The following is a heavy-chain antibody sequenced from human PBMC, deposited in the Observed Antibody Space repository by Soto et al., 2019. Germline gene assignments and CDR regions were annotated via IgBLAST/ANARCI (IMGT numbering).Heavy chain of an antibody. V-gene: IGHV3-7*03. J-gene: IGHJ4*02. Sequence: EVQLVESGGGLVQPGGSLRLSCAASGFTFSSYSMSWVRQAPGKGLEWVANINKNGGEKYYVDSVKGRFTISRDNAKNSLYMHMNSLRAEDTTVYYCARPWDTAMVSTWNYWGQGTLVTVSS. D-gene: IGHD5-18*01. CDR1: GFTFSSYS. CDR2: INKNGGEK. CDR3: ARPWDTAMVSTWNY.